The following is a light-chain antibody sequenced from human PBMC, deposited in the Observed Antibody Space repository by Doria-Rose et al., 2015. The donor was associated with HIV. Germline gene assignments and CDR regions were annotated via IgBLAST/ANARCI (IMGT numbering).Light chain of an antibody. CDR1: QSFSSTY. CDR3: HQYGTSWT. Sequence: TQSPGTLSLSPGERATLSCRASQSFSSTYLAWCQQKPGQAPSLLIYDGSTRATGIPDGFSASGSGTDFTLTINRLEPEDFALYYCHQYGTSWTFGQGTKVEI. J-gene: IGKJ1*01. V-gene: IGKV3-20*01. CDR2: DGS.